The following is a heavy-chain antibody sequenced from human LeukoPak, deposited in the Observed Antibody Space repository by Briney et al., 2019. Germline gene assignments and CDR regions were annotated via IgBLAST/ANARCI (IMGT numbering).Heavy chain of an antibody. V-gene: IGHV3-21*01. CDR2: ISSSSSYI. CDR1: GFTFSSYS. Sequence: GGSLRLSCAASGFTFSSYSMNWVRQAPGKGLEWVSSISSSSSYIYYADSVKGRFTISRDNAKNSVFLQMNSLRAEDTAVYYCARLPAYCSSTSCYYDYWGQGTLVTVSS. D-gene: IGHD2-2*01. CDR3: ARLPAYCSSTSCYYDY. J-gene: IGHJ4*02.